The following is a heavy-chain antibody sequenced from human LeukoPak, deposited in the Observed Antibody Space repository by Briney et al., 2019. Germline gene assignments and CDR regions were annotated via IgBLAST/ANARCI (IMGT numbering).Heavy chain of an antibody. Sequence: PGGSLRLSCAGSGFTFSRYAMSWVRQAPGKGLEWVSAISGSGGSTYCAGSVKSRFTISRDNSSNTLYLQMNSLRAEDTAVYYCAKDQETYYYDSSGSGDAFDIWGQGTMVTVSS. CDR2: ISGSGGST. CDR3: AKDQETYYYDSSGSGDAFDI. CDR1: GFTFSRYA. D-gene: IGHD3-22*01. V-gene: IGHV3-23*01. J-gene: IGHJ3*02.